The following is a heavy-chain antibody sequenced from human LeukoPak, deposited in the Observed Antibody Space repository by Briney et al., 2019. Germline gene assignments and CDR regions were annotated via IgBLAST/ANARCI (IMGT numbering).Heavy chain of an antibody. CDR3: ARVWFYYGSGSRGAYYFDY. Sequence: ASVKVSCKASGGTFSSYAISWVRQAPGQGLEWMGVIIPIFGTANYAQKFQGRVTITADKSTSTAYMELSSLRSEDTAVHYCARVWFYYGSGSRGAYYFDYWGQGTLVTVSS. CDR1: GGTFSSYA. V-gene: IGHV1-69*06. D-gene: IGHD3-10*01. J-gene: IGHJ4*02. CDR2: IIPIFGTA.